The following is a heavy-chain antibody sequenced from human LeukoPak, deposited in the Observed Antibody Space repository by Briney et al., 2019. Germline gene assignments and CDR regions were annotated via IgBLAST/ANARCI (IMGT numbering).Heavy chain of an antibody. CDR3: ARQTGDSPLYYFDY. CDR1: GYTFTGYY. CDR2: INPNSGGT. D-gene: IGHD7-27*01. V-gene: IGHV1-2*02. J-gene: IGHJ4*02. Sequence: GASVKVSCKASGYTFTGYYMHWVRQAPGQGLEWMGWINPNSGGTNYAQKFQGRVTMTRDTSISTAYMELSRLRSDDTAVYYCARQTGDSPLYYFDYWGQGTLVTVSS.